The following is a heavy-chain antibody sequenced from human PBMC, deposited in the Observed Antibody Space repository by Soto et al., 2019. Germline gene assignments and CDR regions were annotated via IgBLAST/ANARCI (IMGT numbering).Heavy chain of an antibody. CDR2: ISGSGGST. D-gene: IGHD4-17*01. Sequence: EVQLLESGGGLVQPGGSLRLSCAASGFTFSSYAMNWVRQAPGKGLEWVSVISGSGGSTYYADAVKGRFTISRDNSKNTLYLQMNSLRAEDTAVYYCARRTVGWYFDLWGRGTLVTVSS. CDR1: GFTFSSYA. J-gene: IGHJ2*01. CDR3: ARRTVGWYFDL. V-gene: IGHV3-23*01.